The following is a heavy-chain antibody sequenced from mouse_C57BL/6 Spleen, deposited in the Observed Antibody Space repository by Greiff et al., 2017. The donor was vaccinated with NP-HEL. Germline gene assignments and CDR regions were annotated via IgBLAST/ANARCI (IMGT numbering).Heavy chain of an antibody. V-gene: IGHV1-82*01. CDR1: GYAFSSSW. CDR2: IYPGDGDT. CDR3: ARSYYYGSSHYAMDY. D-gene: IGHD1-1*01. J-gene: IGHJ4*01. Sequence: VQLQESGPELVKPGASVKISCKASGYAFSSSWMNWVKQRPGKGLEWIGRIYPGDGDTNYNGKFKGKATLTADKSSSTAYMQLSSLTSEDSAVYFCARSYYYGSSHYAMDYWGQGTSVTVSS.